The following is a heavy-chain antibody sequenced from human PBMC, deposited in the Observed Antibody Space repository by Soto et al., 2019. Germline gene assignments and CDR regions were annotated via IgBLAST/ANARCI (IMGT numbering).Heavy chain of an antibody. V-gene: IGHV3-11*01. CDR3: ARDQKYSGFDRVVRPRLIYSGLDV. Sequence: PGGSLRLSCAASGFTFSDYYMRWFRQAPGKGLEWVASISHSGTAIYSADSLKGRFTISRDNAKKSLFLQLDSLGAEDTALYYSARDQKYSGFDRVVRPRLIYSGLDVWGQGATVTVSS. D-gene: IGHD5-12*01. CDR1: GFTFSDYY. J-gene: IGHJ6*02. CDR2: ISHSGTAI.